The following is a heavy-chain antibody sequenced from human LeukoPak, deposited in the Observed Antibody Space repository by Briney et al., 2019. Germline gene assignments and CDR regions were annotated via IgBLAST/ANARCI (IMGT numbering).Heavy chain of an antibody. V-gene: IGHV1-2*02. CDR1: GYTFTGYH. CDR2: INPNSGDT. J-gene: IGHJ3*02. D-gene: IGHD1-26*01. Sequence: ASVKVSCKASGYTFTGYHLHWVRQAPGQGLEWMGWINPNSGDTTYAQKFRGRVTMTRDTSLTTGDLEVITLTSDDTAVYYCASLVGPTHLDAFDIWGQGTMVIVSS. CDR3: ASLVGPTHLDAFDI.